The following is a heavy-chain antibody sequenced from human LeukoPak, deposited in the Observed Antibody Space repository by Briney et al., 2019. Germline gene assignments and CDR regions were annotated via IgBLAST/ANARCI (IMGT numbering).Heavy chain of an antibody. J-gene: IGHJ4*02. CDR1: GYTFSSYG. CDR2: IIPMFDTI. D-gene: IGHD6-6*01. CDR3: ARDVLAARHPAYFDY. V-gene: IGHV1-69*05. Sequence: SVKVSCKASGYTFSSYGISWARQAPGQGLEWMGGIIPMFDTINYAQKFQGRVTITTDESTSTAYMELSSLRSDDTAVYYCARDVLAARHPAYFDYWGQGTLVTVSS.